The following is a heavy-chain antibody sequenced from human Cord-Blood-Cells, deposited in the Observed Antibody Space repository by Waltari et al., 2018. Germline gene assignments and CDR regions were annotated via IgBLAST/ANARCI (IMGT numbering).Heavy chain of an antibody. D-gene: IGHD2-2*01. CDR1: GGSISSSSYY. CDR3: ARHVGYCSSTSCYFDY. Sequence: QLQLQESGPGLVKPSETLSLTCTVSGGSISSSSYYWGWIRQPPGKGLEWIGSIYYSGSTYYNPTLKSRVTISVDTSKNQFSLKLSSVTAADTAVYYCARHVGYCSSTSCYFDYWGQGTLVTVSS. J-gene: IGHJ4*02. CDR2: IYYSGST. V-gene: IGHV4-39*01.